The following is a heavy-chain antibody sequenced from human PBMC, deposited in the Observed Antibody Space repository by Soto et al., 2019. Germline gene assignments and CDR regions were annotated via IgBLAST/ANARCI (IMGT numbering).Heavy chain of an antibody. CDR2: IIPIFGTA. CDR3: ARVDTQYGSGPIDYYYFGMDV. Sequence: QVQLVQSGAEVKKPGSSVKVSCKASGGTFSSYAISWVRQAPGQGLEWMGGIIPIFGTANYAQKFQGRVTITADESTSTAYMELSSLRSEDTAVYYCARVDTQYGSGPIDYYYFGMDVWGQGTTVTVSS. V-gene: IGHV1-69*01. CDR1: GGTFSSYA. D-gene: IGHD3-10*01. J-gene: IGHJ6*02.